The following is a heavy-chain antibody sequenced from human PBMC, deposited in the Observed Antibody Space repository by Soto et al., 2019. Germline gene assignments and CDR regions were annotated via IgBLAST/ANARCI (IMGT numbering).Heavy chain of an antibody. Sequence: SETLSLTCTVSGGSISSSSWSWIRQPPGRGLEWIGYSYNNGRTDYNPSLKSRVTISVDTSKNHFSLKLSSVTPADTAVYYCARARFCTSTSCYHYFDFWGQGTLVT. CDR1: GGSISSSS. CDR3: ARARFCTSTSCYHYFDF. J-gene: IGHJ4*02. V-gene: IGHV4-59*01. CDR2: SYNNGRT. D-gene: IGHD2-2*01.